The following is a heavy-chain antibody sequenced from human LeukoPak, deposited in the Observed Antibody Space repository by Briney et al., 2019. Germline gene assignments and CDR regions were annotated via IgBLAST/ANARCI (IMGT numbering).Heavy chain of an antibody. CDR2: IHYSGSN. CDR3: ARLSAAVHLGAFDL. V-gene: IGHV4-59*08. CDR1: GVSISPYY. D-gene: IGHD3-3*01. J-gene: IGHJ3*01. Sequence: PSETLSLTCAVSGVSISPYYWAWIRQPPGKGLEWIGYIHYSGSNNQNPSLKSRVTISVDKSKNHFSLRLTSVTAADTAVYYCARLSAAVHLGAFDLWGQGTMVTVSS.